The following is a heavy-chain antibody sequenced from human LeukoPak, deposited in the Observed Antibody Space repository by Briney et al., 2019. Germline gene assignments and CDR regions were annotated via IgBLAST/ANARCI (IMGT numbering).Heavy chain of an antibody. Sequence: KTGGSLRLSCAASGFTFSSYSMNWVRQAPGKGLEWVSSISSSSSYIYYADSVKGRFTISRDNAKNSLYLQMNSLRAEDTAVYYCARAGPVQWAFFQAYSGYDPNFDYWGQGTLVTVSS. J-gene: IGHJ4*02. CDR1: GFTFSSYS. CDR3: ARAGPVQWAFFQAYSGYDPNFDY. D-gene: IGHD5-12*01. CDR2: ISSSSSYI. V-gene: IGHV3-21*01.